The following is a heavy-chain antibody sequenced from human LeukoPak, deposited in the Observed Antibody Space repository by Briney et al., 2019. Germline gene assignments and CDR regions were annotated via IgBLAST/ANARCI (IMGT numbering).Heavy chain of an antibody. Sequence: GRSLRLSCAASGFTFDDYAMHWVRQAPGKGLEWVSGISWNSGSIGYADSVKGRFTISRDNSKNTLYLQMNSLRAEDTAVYYCAKDRYYDSSTYYWGQGTLVTVSS. CDR1: GFTFDDYA. CDR2: ISWNSGSI. J-gene: IGHJ4*02. D-gene: IGHD3-22*01. V-gene: IGHV3-9*01. CDR3: AKDRYYDSSTYY.